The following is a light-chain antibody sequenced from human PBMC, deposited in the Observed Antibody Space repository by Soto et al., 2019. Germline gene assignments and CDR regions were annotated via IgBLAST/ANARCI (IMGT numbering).Light chain of an antibody. CDR2: EVS. CDR3: SSYAGRNIVV. J-gene: IGLJ2*01. V-gene: IGLV2-8*01. CDR1: SSDVGGYNF. Sequence: QSALTQPPSAYGSPGQSVTISCTGTSSDVGGYNFVSWYQQHPGKAPKLMIYEVSERPSGVPDRFSGSKSGNTASLTVSGLQAEDEADYYCSSYAGRNIVVFGGGTKLTVL.